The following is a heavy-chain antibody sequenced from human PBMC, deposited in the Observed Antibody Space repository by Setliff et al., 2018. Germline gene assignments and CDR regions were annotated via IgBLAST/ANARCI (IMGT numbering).Heavy chain of an antibody. CDR3: AGGRRYDYGWDFDY. CDR1: GGSISTYNYY. Sequence: SETLSLTCTVSGGSISTYNYYWGWIRQPPGKGLEWIGSISHSGSTYYNPSLRSRVTISLDTSKNQFSPKLTSVTAADTAVYYCAGGRRYDYGWDFDYWGQGTLVTVSS. D-gene: IGHD4-17*01. V-gene: IGHV4-39*07. CDR2: ISHSGST. J-gene: IGHJ4*02.